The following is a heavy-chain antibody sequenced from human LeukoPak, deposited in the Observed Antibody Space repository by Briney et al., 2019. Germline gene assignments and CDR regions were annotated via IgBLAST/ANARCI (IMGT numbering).Heavy chain of an antibody. D-gene: IGHD5-24*01. CDR2: INHSGST. CDR1: GGSISSSSYY. J-gene: IGHJ4*02. CDR3: ARRSVGYNYACDY. Sequence: PSETLSLTCTVSGGSISSSSYYWSWIRQPPGKGLEWIGEINHSGSTNYNPSLKSRVTISVDTSKNQFSLKLSSVTAADTAVYYCARRSVGYNYACDYWGQGTLVTVSS. V-gene: IGHV4-39*07.